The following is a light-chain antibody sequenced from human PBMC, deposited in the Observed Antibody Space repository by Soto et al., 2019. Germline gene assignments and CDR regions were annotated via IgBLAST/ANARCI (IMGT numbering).Light chain of an antibody. CDR3: QQRSNWPRT. Sequence: EIVLTQSPATLSLSPGERATLSCRASQSVTKYLAWYQQKPGQAPRLLIYDASNRATGIPARFSGSGSGTNXXXXXXXXXXEDFVVYYCQQRSNWPRTFGQGTKVEIK. V-gene: IGKV3-11*01. CDR2: DAS. J-gene: IGKJ1*01. CDR1: QSVTKY.